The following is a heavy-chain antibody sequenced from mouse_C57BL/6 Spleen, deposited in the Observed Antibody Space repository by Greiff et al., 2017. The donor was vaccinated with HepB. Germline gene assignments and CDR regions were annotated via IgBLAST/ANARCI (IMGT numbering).Heavy chain of an antibody. V-gene: IGHV3-6*01. D-gene: IGHD4-1*01. J-gene: IGHJ1*03. CDR2: ISYDGSN. CDR3: ARENWEGWYFDV. CDR1: GYSITSGYY. Sequence: ESGPGLVKPSQSLSLTCSVTGYSITSGYYWNWIRQFPGNKLEWMGYISYDGSNNYNPSLKNRISITRDTSQNQFFLKLNSVTTEDTATYYCARENWEGWYFDVWGTGTTVTVSS.